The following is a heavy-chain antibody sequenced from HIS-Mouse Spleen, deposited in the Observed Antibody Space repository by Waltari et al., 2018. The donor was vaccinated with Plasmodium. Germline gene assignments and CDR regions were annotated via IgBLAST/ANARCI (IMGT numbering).Heavy chain of an antibody. CDR3: ARDRITGTSYFDY. CDR1: GGSISSSSYY. CDR2: IYYSGST. Sequence: QLQLQESGPGLGKPSETLSLTCTVSGGSISSSSYYWGWIRQPPGKGLEWIGSIYYSGSTYYNPSLKSRVTISVDTSKNQFSLKLSSVTAADTAVYYCARDRITGTSYFDYWGQGTLVTVSS. D-gene: IGHD1-7*01. V-gene: IGHV4-39*07. J-gene: IGHJ4*02.